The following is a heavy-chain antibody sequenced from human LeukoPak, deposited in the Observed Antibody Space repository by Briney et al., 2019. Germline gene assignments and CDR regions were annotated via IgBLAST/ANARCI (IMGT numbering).Heavy chain of an antibody. J-gene: IGHJ3*02. Sequence: ASVKVSCKASGYTFTSYGISWVRQAPGQGLEWMGWISAYNGNTNYAQKLQGRVTMTTDTSTSTAYMELRSLRSDDTAVYYCARPYYDILTGMHDAFDIWGRGTMVTVSS. D-gene: IGHD3-9*01. CDR1: GYTFTSYG. CDR3: ARPYYDILTGMHDAFDI. CDR2: ISAYNGNT. V-gene: IGHV1-18*01.